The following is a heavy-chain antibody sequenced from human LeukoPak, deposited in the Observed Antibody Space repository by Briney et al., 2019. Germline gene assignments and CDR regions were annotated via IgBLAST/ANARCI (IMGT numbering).Heavy chain of an antibody. Sequence: PSETLSLTCTVSGGSINTPNYYWSWIRQPPGKGLEWIGYIYYSGSTNYNPSLKSRVTISVDTSKNQFSLKLSSVTAADTAVYYCARLTGYRIESAFDIWGQGTMVTVSS. J-gene: IGHJ3*02. V-gene: IGHV4-61*01. CDR2: IYYSGST. CDR3: ARLTGYRIESAFDI. CDR1: GGSINTPNYY. D-gene: IGHD3-9*01.